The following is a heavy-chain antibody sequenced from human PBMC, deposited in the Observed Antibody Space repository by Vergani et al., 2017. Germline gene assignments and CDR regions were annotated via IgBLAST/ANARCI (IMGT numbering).Heavy chain of an antibody. CDR1: GYSFTTYD. D-gene: IGHD1-14*01. CDR3: TRGLPRTLTTETYYFDD. J-gene: IGHJ4*02. V-gene: IGHV1-8*03. CDR2: LNPNSGNT. Sequence: QVQLVQSGAEVKKPGASVKLSCKASGYSFTTYDINWVRQALGHGLEWVGWLNPNSGNTGYARRFEGRVTITRDTAISTAYMELSGLYSDDTAVYYCTRGLPRTLTTETYYFDDWGQGTLVSVSP.